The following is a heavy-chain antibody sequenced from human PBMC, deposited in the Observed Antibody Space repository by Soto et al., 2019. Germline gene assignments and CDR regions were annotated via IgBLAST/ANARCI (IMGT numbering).Heavy chain of an antibody. J-gene: IGHJ4*02. D-gene: IGHD3-3*01. CDR2: ISGSGGST. V-gene: IGHV3-23*01. Sequence: GSLRLSCAASGFTFSSYAMSCVRQAPGKGLEWVSAISGSGGSTYYADSVKGRFTISRDNSKNTLYLQMNSLRAEDTAVYYCAKGSDFWSGYYISPPFDYWGQGTLVTVSS. CDR1: GFTFSSYA. CDR3: AKGSDFWSGYYISPPFDY.